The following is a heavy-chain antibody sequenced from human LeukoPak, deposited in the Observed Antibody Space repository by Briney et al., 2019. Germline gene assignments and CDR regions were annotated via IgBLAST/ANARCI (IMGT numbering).Heavy chain of an antibody. Sequence: ETLSLTCAVYGGSFSDYYWSWIHQPPGKGLEWVSTIHSRGSTTYYADSVKGRFTISRDNSKNTLYLQMNSLRAEDTAVYYCAKSWAAVTGLGVDYWGQGILVTVSS. CDR2: IHSRGSTT. D-gene: IGHD3-9*01. V-gene: IGHV3-23*05. CDR3: AKSWAAVTGLGVDY. CDR1: GGSFSDYY. J-gene: IGHJ4*02.